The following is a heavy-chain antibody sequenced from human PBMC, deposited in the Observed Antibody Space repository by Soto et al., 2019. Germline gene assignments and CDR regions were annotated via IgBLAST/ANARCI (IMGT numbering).Heavy chain of an antibody. J-gene: IGHJ4*02. D-gene: IGHD4-4*01. V-gene: IGHV4-39*01. Sequence: QLQLQESGPGLVKPSETLSLTCTVSGGSISSSSYYWGWIRQPPGKGLEWVGSIYYSGSTYYNPSLKSRVTLSVDTSKDQCSLTLSSVTAADTAVYYCARLTTATFAYFDYWGQGTLVTVSS. CDR1: GGSISSSSYY. CDR2: IYYSGST. CDR3: ARLTTATFAYFDY.